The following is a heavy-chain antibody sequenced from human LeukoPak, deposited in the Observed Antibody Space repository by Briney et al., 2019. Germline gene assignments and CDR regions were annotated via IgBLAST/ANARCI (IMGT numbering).Heavy chain of an antibody. D-gene: IGHD1-26*01. CDR3: ARDLSGSYTYYFDY. J-gene: IGHJ4*02. CDR2: ISAYNGNT. V-gene: IGHV1-18*01. CDR1: GYTFTSYG. Sequence: ASVKVSCKASGYTFTSYGISWVRQAPGQGLEWMGWISAYNGNTNYAQELQGRVTMTTDTSTSIAYMELRSLRSDDTAVYYCARDLSGSYTYYFDYWGQGTLVTVSS.